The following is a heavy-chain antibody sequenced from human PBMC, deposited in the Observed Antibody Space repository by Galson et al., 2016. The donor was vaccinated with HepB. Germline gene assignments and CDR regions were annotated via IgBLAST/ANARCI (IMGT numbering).Heavy chain of an antibody. J-gene: IGHJ6*02. V-gene: IGHV3-30*04. CDR1: GLSFRSYA. CDR2: ISHDGGDK. CDR3: ARGPGSYYRGREFYYGMDV. D-gene: IGHD3-10*01. Sequence: SLRLSCAASGLSFRSYAMHWVRQAPGKGLEWVAVISHDGGDKYYADSVKGRFTISRDNSKNTVYLQMNSLRAEDTAVYYCARGPGSYYRGREFYYGMDVWGQGTTVTVSS.